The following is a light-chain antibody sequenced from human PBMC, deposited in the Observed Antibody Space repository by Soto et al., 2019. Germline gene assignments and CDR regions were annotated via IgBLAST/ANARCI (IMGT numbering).Light chain of an antibody. CDR3: QHYGSSWT. Sequence: EIVLTQSPGTLSLSPGERATLSCRASQSVSSSYLAWYQQKPGQAPRLLIYGASSRATGIPDRLSGSGSGTDFTLTISRMEPEDSAVYYCQHYGSSWTFGQGTKVDIK. J-gene: IGKJ1*01. V-gene: IGKV3-20*01. CDR2: GAS. CDR1: QSVSSSY.